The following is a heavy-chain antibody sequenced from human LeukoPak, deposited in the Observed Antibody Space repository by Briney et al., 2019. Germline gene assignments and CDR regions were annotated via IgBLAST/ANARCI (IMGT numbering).Heavy chain of an antibody. CDR2: MNPNSGNT. V-gene: IGHV1-8*01. D-gene: IGHD4-17*01. CDR3: AREATGDYGDGNGYYYYMDV. J-gene: IGHJ6*03. Sequence: ASVKVSCKASGYTFTSYDTNWVRQATGQGLEWMGWMNPNSGNTGYAQKFQGRVTMTRNTSISTAYMELSSLRSDDTAVYYCAREATGDYGDGNGYYYYMDVWGKGTTVTISS. CDR1: GYTFTSYD.